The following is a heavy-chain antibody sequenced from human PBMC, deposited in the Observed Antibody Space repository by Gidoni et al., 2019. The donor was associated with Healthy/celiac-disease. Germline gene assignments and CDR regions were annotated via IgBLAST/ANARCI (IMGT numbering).Heavy chain of an antibody. V-gene: IGHV5-51*01. CDR3: ARHQLTSEQWLAPNGFDY. CDR1: GYSFTSYW. Sequence: EVQLVQSGAEVKKPGESLKISCKGSGYSFTSYWIGWVRQMPGKGLEWMGFIYPGDADTRYSPSFQGQVTISADKSISTAYLQWSSLKASDTAMYYCARHQLTSEQWLAPNGFDYWGQGTLVTVSS. CDR2: IYPGDADT. J-gene: IGHJ4*02. D-gene: IGHD6-19*01.